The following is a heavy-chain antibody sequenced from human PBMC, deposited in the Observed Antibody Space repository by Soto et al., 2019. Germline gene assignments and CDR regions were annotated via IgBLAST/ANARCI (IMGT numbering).Heavy chain of an antibody. CDR2: VHDTGTP. D-gene: IGHD6-6*01. Sequence: QLQLQESGPGLVKPSETLSLTCAVSGGSVSSGGNYWGWIRQSPGKGLEWIGSVHDTGTPHYNPSPTSRVTISVDTSKNQFSLNVNSVTAADTAVYYCARGLSSPSAAGVWGQGTLVTVSS. V-gene: IGHV4-39*01. CDR1: GGSVSSGGNY. CDR3: ARGLSSPSAAGV. J-gene: IGHJ4*02.